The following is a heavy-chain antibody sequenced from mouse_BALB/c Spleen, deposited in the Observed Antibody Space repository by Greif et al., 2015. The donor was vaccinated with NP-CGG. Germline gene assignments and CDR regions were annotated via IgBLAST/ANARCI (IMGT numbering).Heavy chain of an antibody. D-gene: IGHD1-1*01. Sequence: VKLMESGPDLVAPSQSLSITCTVSGFSLTSYGVHWVRQPPGKGLEWLVVIWSDGSTTYNSALKSRLSISKDNSKSXVFLKMNSLQTDDTAMYYCARHHYGSSYYYAMDYWGQGTSVTVSS. V-gene: IGHV2-6-2*01. CDR2: IWSDGST. CDR1: GFSLTSYG. J-gene: IGHJ4*01. CDR3: ARHHYGSSYYYAMDY.